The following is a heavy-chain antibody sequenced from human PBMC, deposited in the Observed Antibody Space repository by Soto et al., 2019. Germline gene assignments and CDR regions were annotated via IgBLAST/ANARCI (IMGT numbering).Heavy chain of an antibody. CDR2: IIPISETT. Sequence: QVQLVQSGAEVKKPGSSVKVSCKASGGTFSSYAISWVRQAPGQGLEWMGGIIPISETTNYAPQFQGRVTFIPDESKSTDYLELSSLRSEDTAVYYCARSQGSSTSLEIYYYYYYGMDVWGQGTTVTVSS. CDR3: ARSQGSSTSLEIYYYYYYGMDV. D-gene: IGHD2-2*01. V-gene: IGHV1-69*01. J-gene: IGHJ6*02. CDR1: GGTFSSYA.